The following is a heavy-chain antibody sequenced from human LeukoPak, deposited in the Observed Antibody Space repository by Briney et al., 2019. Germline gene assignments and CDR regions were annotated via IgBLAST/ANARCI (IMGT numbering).Heavy chain of an antibody. D-gene: IGHD3-3*01. CDR2: ISWNSGSI. Sequence: GGSLRLSCAASGFTFDDYAMHWVRQAPGKGLEWVSGISWNSGSIGYADSVKGRFTISRDNAKNSLYLQMNSLRAEDTALYYCAKDIGRFLEWLGFDPWGQGDLVTVSS. J-gene: IGHJ5*02. CDR1: GFTFDDYA. V-gene: IGHV3-9*01. CDR3: AKDIGRFLEWLGFDP.